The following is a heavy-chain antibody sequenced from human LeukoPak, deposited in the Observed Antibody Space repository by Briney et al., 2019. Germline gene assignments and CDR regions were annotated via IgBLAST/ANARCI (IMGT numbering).Heavy chain of an antibody. V-gene: IGHV3-15*01. CDR2: IKSKTDGGTT. Sequence: KTGGSLGLSCAASGFTFSNAWMSWVRQAPGKGLEWVGRIKSKTDGGTTDYAAPVKGRFTISRDDSKNTLYLQMNSLKTEDTAVYYCTTDGRPYCSGGSCDYYYGMDVWGQGTTVTVSS. CDR3: TTDGRPYCSGGSCDYYYGMDV. CDR1: GFTFSNAW. J-gene: IGHJ6*02. D-gene: IGHD2-15*01.